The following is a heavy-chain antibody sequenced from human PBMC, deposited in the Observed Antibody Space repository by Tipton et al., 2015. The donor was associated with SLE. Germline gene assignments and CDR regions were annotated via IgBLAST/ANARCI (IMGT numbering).Heavy chain of an antibody. Sequence: TLSLTCTVSGGSISSSSYYWSWIRQPAGKGLEWIGHIYTSGSTNYNPSLKSRVTISVDTSKNQFSLKLSSVTAADTAVYYCAREPEQSLFDYWGQGTLVTVSS. CDR1: GGSISSSSYY. CDR3: AREPEQSLFDY. J-gene: IGHJ4*02. CDR2: IYTSGST. D-gene: IGHD6-19*01. V-gene: IGHV4-61*09.